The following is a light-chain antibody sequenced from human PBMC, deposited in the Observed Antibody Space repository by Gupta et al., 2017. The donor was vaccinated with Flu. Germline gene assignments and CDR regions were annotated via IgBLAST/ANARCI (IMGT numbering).Light chain of an antibody. CDR1: QSVSSY. Sequence: EIVLTQSPATLSLSPGERATLSCRASQSVSSYLAWYQQKPGQAPRLLIYDASNRATGIPARFSGSGSGTDFTLTISSLEPEDCAVYYCQQRSNWPLTFGGGTKLEIK. V-gene: IGKV3-11*01. CDR2: DAS. J-gene: IGKJ4*01. CDR3: QQRSNWPLT.